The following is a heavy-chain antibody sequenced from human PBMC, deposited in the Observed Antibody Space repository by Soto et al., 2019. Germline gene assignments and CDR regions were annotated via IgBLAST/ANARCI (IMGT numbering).Heavy chain of an antibody. CDR3: ARYYYYDSSGYPGYYFDY. D-gene: IGHD3-22*01. J-gene: IGHJ4*02. Sequence: GASVKVSCKASGYTFTSYYMHWVRQAPGQGLEWMGIINPSGGSTSYAQKFQGRVTMTRDTSTSTVYMELSSLRSEDTAVYYCARYYYYDSSGYPGYYFDYWGQGTLVTV. CDR1: GYTFTSYY. CDR2: INPSGGST. V-gene: IGHV1-46*01.